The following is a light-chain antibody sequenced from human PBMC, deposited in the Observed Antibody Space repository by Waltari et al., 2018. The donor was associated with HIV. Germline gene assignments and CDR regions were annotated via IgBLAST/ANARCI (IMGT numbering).Light chain of an antibody. CDR2: VAS. V-gene: IGKV2-28*01. Sequence: DIVLTQSPLSLPVAPGESASISCRASQSLLHNNGNNYLDWYVPKPGQSPQLLIYVASHRASGVPERFSGSGSGTNFTLKIIRVEAEDVGTYYCLQSLHTPRFSFGPGTKVD. CDR3: LQSLHTPRFS. J-gene: IGKJ3*01. CDR1: QSLLHNNGNNY.